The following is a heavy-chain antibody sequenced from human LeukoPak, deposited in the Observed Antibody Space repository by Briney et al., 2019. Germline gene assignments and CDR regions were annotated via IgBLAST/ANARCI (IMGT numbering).Heavy chain of an antibody. J-gene: IGHJ4*02. Sequence: SETLSLTCSAAGGSFSSATNFWGWVRQPPGKGLEWIGTLSYSGTAYYSPSLRCRLTISVDRYKNHFSLNLTSVTAADTAVYYSITGFGEQSSIDYWGPGILVTVSP. CDR2: LSYSGTA. CDR3: ITGFGEQSSIDY. D-gene: IGHD3-10*01. V-gene: IGHV4-39*02. CDR1: GGSFSSATNF.